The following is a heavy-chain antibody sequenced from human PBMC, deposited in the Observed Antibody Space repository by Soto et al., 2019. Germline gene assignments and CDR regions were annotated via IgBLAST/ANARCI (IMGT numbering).Heavy chain of an antibody. CDR1: GFTFSSYA. Sequence: GGSLRLSCVASGFTFSSYAMSWVRQAPGQRLEWVATFSGGRDTTWHADSVKGRFTISRDNSKNTLCLQMNSLRAEDTAVYYCAKEDYYDSSGYYGYWGQGTLVTVSS. CDR2: FSGGRDTT. CDR3: AKEDYYDSSGYYGY. V-gene: IGHV3-23*01. J-gene: IGHJ4*02. D-gene: IGHD3-22*01.